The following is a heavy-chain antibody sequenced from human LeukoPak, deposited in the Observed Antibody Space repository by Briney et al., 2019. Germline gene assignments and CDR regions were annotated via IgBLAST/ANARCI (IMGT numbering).Heavy chain of an antibody. D-gene: IGHD2-2*01. CDR1: GYSISSGYY. J-gene: IGHJ4*02. CDR2: IYHSGST. V-gene: IGHV4-38-2*01. Sequence: SETLSLTCAVSGYSISSGYYWGWIRQPPGKGLEWIGSIYHSGSTYYNPSLKSRVTISVDTSKNQFSLKLSSVTAADTAVYYCVRSGYQLPERSDYWCQGTLVTVSS. CDR3: VRSGYQLPERSDY.